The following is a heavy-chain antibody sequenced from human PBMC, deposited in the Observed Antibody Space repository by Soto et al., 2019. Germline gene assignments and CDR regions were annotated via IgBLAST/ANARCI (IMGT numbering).Heavy chain of an antibody. CDR2: IYTSGST. J-gene: IGHJ4*02. D-gene: IGHD3-10*01. CDR3: ARDLKFGQADY. V-gene: IGHV4-4*07. Sequence: ETLSLTCTVSGGSISSYYWSWIRQPSGKGLEWIGRIYTSGSTNYNPSLKSRVTMSVDTSKNQFSLKLSSVTAADMAVYYCARDLKFGQADYWGQGTQVTVSS. CDR1: GGSISSYY.